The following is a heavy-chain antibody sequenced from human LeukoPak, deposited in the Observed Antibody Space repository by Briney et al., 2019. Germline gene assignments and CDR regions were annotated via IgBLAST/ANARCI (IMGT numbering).Heavy chain of an antibody. V-gene: IGHV4-30-2*01. CDR1: GGSISSGGYS. CDR2: IYHSGST. J-gene: IGHJ4*02. Sequence: PSETLSLTCAVSGGSISSGGYSWSWIRQPPGKGLEWIGYIYHSGSTYYNPSLKSRVTISVDRSKNQFSLKLSSVTAADTVVYYCARATAMALDYWGQGTLVTVSS. CDR3: ARATAMALDY. D-gene: IGHD5-18*01.